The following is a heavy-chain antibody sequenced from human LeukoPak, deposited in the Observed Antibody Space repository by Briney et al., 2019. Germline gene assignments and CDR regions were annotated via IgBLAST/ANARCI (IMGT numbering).Heavy chain of an antibody. Sequence: GGSLRLSCAASGYTFSDSAMHWVRQASGKGLEWLGRIRSKTNSYATAYAASVTGRFTISRDDSQNTAYLQMNSLKTEDTAVYFCTTGYDVDSWGQGTLVTVSS. V-gene: IGHV3-73*01. CDR2: IRSKTNSYAT. J-gene: IGHJ4*02. CDR1: GYTFSDSA. D-gene: IGHD5-18*01. CDR3: TTGYDVDS.